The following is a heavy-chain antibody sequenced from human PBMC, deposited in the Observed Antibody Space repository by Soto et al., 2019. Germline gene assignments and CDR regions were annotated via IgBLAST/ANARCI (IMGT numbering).Heavy chain of an antibody. Sequence: SETLSLTCAVSGGSFSGFYWTWIRQPPGEGLEWIGEINHSGTINFNPSLRSRLTISLDSSKKHFSLKLTSLTAADAAVYYCARADRTLVTSYGLDVWGQGTTVTVSS. CDR3: ARADRTLVTSYGLDV. D-gene: IGHD2-21*02. V-gene: IGHV4-34*01. CDR2: INHSGTI. J-gene: IGHJ6*02. CDR1: GGSFSGFY.